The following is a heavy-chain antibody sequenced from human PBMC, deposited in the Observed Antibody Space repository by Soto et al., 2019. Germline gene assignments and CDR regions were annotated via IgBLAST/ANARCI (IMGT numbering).Heavy chain of an antibody. CDR2: ISSDGSNK. CDR1: GFTFSNYA. CDR3: VRGGHIVVGTPVCGFDV. V-gene: IGHV3-30*04. Sequence: QEQLVESGGGVVQPGRSLRLSCAAYGFTFSNYAMDWVRQAPGKGLECVALISSDGSNKKYADSVKGRFTISRDNSKNTMYLQMNSLRAEDTAVYYCVRGGHIVVGTPVCGFDVWGRGTTVTVSS. D-gene: IGHD2-21*02. J-gene: IGHJ3*01.